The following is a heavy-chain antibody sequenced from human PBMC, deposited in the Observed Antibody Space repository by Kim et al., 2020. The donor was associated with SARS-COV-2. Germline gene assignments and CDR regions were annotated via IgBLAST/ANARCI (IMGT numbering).Heavy chain of an antibody. V-gene: IGHV4-59*13. Sequence: SETLSLTCTVSGGSISTYYWNWIRQSPQKGLEWIGFISYSGSTNYNPSLKSRVATTVDSSKNQFSLNLSSVTAADTDGYYCARGGAKQWMGLRGRGTPVT. CDR3: ARGGAKQWMGL. J-gene: IGHJ2*01. D-gene: IGHD6-19*01. CDR1: GGSISTYY. CDR2: ISYSGST.